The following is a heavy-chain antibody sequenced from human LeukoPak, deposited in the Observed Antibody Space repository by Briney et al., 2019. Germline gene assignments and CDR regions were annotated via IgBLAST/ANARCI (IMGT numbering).Heavy chain of an antibody. J-gene: IGHJ4*02. CDR3: ARVDVEQWTFFDY. D-gene: IGHD6-19*01. CDR2: IKQDGSEK. V-gene: IGHV3-7*01. Sequence: GSLRLSCAASGFNFSSYWMSWDRQAPGKGLEWVANIKQDGSEKYYVDSVKGRFTISRDNAKNSLYLQMNSLRAEDTAVYYCARVDVEQWTFFDYWGQGTLVTVSS. CDR1: GFNFSSYW.